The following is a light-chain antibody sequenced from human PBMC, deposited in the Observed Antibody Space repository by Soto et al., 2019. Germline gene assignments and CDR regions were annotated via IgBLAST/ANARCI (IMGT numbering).Light chain of an antibody. CDR2: EGG. V-gene: IGLV2-23*03. CDR1: SSDVGSYNL. CDR3: CSVASSSTFWV. Sequence: QSALTQPASVSGSPGQSITISCTGTSSDVGSYNLVSWYQQHPGKAPKLMIYEGGKRPSGVSNRFSGSKSGNTASMTISGREAEEEADYYCCSVASSSTFWVFGGGTKLTVL. J-gene: IGLJ3*02.